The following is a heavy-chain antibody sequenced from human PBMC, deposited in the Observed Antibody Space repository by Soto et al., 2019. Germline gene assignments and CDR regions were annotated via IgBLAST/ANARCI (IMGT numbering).Heavy chain of an antibody. CDR3: AHRPITMVRGVAWFAP. Sequence: QITLKESGPTLVKPTQTLTLTCTFSGFSLSTSGVGVGWIRQPPGKALEWLALIYWDDDKRYSPSLKSRLTLTKDTSKNQVVLTMTNMDPVDTATYYCAHRPITMVRGVAWFAPWGQGTLVTVSS. V-gene: IGHV2-5*02. CDR1: GFSLSTSGVG. J-gene: IGHJ5*02. D-gene: IGHD3-10*01. CDR2: IYWDDDK.